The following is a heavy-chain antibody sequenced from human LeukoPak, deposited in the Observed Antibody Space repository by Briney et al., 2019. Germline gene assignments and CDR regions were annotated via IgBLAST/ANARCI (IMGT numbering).Heavy chain of an antibody. J-gene: IGHJ4*02. CDR2: IYTSGST. Sequence: PSQTLSLTCTVSSGSISGSGYYWSWIRQPAGKGLEWIGRIYTSGSTNYIPSLKSRVTMSVDTSKNQFSLKLSSVTAADTAVYYCMASEYLLDYWGQGTLVTVSS. CDR1: SGSISGSGYY. V-gene: IGHV4-61*02. D-gene: IGHD2/OR15-2a*01. CDR3: MASEYLLDY.